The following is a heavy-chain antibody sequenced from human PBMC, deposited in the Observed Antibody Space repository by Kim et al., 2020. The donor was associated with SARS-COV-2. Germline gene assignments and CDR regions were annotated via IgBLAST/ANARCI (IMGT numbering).Heavy chain of an antibody. CDR3: ARRNWDDVRLVYYFDY. CDR2: ISSSSSYT. Sequence: GGSLRLSCAASGFTFSTYYMSWIRQAPGKGLEWVSYISSSSSYTNYADSVKGRFTISRDNAKNSLYLQMNSLTVEETAVYYCARRNWDDVRLVYYFDYWGQGTLVTVS. V-gene: IGHV3-11*03. D-gene: IGHD1-1*01. J-gene: IGHJ4*02. CDR1: GFTFSTYY.